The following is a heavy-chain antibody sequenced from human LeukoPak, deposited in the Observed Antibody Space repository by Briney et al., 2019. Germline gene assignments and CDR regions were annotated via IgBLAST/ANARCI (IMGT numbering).Heavy chain of an antibody. CDR3: AKESSLLVLWYGDYFDY. Sequence: PSETLSLTCTVSGGSISSSSYYWGWIRQPPGKGLEWIGGIYYSGSTYYNPSLKSRVTISVDTSNNQFSLNLSSVTAADTAVYYCAKESSLLVLWYGDYFDYWGQGTLVTVSS. J-gene: IGHJ4*02. CDR2: IYYSGST. CDR1: GGSISSSSYY. D-gene: IGHD2-21*01. V-gene: IGHV4-39*07.